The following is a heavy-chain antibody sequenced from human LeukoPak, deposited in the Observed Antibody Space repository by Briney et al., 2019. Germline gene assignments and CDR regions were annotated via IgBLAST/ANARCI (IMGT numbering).Heavy chain of an antibody. V-gene: IGHV1-18*01. J-gene: IGHJ6*02. CDR2: ISAYNGNT. CDR1: GYTFTSYG. Sequence: ASVKVSCKASGYTFTSYGISWVRQAPGQGLEWMGWISAYNGNTNYAQKLQGRVTMTTDTSTGTAYMELRSLRSDDTAVYYCARVTDDYGDYYYYGMDVWGQGTTVTVSS. CDR3: ARVTDDYGDYYYYGMDV. D-gene: IGHD4-17*01.